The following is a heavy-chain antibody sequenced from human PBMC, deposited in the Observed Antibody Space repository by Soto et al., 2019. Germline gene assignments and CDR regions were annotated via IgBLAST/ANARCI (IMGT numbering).Heavy chain of an antibody. Sequence: LRLSCAASGFTFSNAWMNWVRQAPGKGLEWVGRIKRKTDGGTTDYAAPVKGRFTISRDDSKNTLYLQMNSLKTEDTAVYYCTTDYYVPLASDIWGQGTMVTVS. J-gene: IGHJ3*02. V-gene: IGHV3-15*01. CDR3: TTDYYVPLASDI. CDR1: GFTFSNAW. D-gene: IGHD3-16*01. CDR2: IKRKTDGGTT.